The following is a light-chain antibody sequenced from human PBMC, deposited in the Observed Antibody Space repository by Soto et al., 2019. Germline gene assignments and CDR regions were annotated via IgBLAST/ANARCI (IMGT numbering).Light chain of an antibody. J-gene: IGLJ2*01. CDR2: DVS. CDR3: SSYTSSTTLV. V-gene: IGLV2-14*01. Sequence: QSALTQSASVSGSPGQSITISCTGTSSDVGAYNSVSWYQQHPGKAPKLMIYDVSNRPSGVSNRFSGSKSGNTASLAISGLQAEDEADYYCSSYTSSTTLVFGGGTKVTVL. CDR1: SSDVGAYNS.